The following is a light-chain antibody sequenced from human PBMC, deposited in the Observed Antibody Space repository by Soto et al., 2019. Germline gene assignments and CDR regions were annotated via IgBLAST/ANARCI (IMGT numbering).Light chain of an antibody. CDR3: SSYTSSSTL. CDR2: EVS. CDR1: SSDVGGYNY. Sequence: QSALTQPASVSGSPGQSMTISCTGTSSDVGGYNYVSWYQQHPGKAPKLMIYEVSNRPSGVSNRFSGSKSGNTASLTISGLQAEDEADYYCSSYTSSSTLLGTGTKVTVL. J-gene: IGLJ1*01. V-gene: IGLV2-14*01.